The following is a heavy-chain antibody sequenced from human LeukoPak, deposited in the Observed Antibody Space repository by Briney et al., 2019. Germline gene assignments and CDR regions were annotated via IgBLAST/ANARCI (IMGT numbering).Heavy chain of an antibody. J-gene: IGHJ6*03. Sequence: SETLSPTCTVSGGSISSYYWSWIRQPPGKGLEWIGYIYYSGSTNYNPSLKSRVTISVDTSKNQFSLKLSSVTAADTAVYYCARTTEGGYTYDYFYYYYMDVWGKGTTVTISS. V-gene: IGHV4-59*01. D-gene: IGHD5-18*01. CDR2: IYYSGST. CDR3: ARTTEGGYTYDYFYYYYMDV. CDR1: GGSISSYY.